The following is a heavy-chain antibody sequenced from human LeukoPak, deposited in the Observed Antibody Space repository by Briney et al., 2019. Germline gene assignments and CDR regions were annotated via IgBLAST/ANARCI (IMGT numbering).Heavy chain of an antibody. CDR1: GYTFINYG. CDR3: ARDLGGNSLDY. Sequence: ASVKVSCKASGYTFINYGITWVRQAPGQGLEWMGWIIAYNGNTNYAQKLQGRVTMTTDTSTSTAYMELRSLRSDDTAVYYCARDLGGNSLDYWGQGTLVTVSS. V-gene: IGHV1-18*01. D-gene: IGHD4-23*01. J-gene: IGHJ4*02. CDR2: IIAYNGNT.